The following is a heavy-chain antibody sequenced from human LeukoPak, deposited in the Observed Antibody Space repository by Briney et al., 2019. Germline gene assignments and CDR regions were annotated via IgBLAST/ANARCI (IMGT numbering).Heavy chain of an antibody. CDR3: ARDGVPLTNLVARPFHP. Sequence: SETLSLTCTVSGGSMRNSYWSWIRQPAGKGLEWVGRICTTGSTNYHPSLKSRVTMSIDTSKNQFSLKMTSVTAADTAVYYCARDGVPLTNLVARPFHPWGQGTLVTVSS. D-gene: IGHD1-14*01. J-gene: IGHJ1*01. CDR1: GGSMRNSY. V-gene: IGHV4-4*07. CDR2: ICTTGST.